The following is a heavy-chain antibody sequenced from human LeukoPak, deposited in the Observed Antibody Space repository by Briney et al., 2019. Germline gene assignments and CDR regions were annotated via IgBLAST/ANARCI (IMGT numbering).Heavy chain of an antibody. CDR1: GYTFTSYG. V-gene: IGHV1-18*01. J-gene: IGHJ4*02. CDR3: ARDAALRVRGVLDY. Sequence: ASVKVSCKASGYTFTSYGISWVRQAPGQGLEWMGWINAYNGNTNYAQRLQGRVTMTTDTSTSTAYMELRSLRSDDTAVYYCARDAALRVRGVLDYWGQGTLVTVSS. CDR2: INAYNGNT. D-gene: IGHD3-10*01.